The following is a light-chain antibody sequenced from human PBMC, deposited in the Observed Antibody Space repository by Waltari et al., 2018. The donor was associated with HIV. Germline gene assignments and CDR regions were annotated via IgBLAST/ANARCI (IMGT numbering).Light chain of an antibody. CDR2: NNS. J-gene: IGLJ1*01. Sequence: QSVLTQPPSASGTPGQTVTISCSGSSSNIGSFSVSWYQQLPLTAPKLLIYNNSRRPSGVPDRFSGSKSCTSASLAISGLQSEDEADYYCAAWDDSLNGYVFGPGTKVTVL. V-gene: IGLV1-44*01. CDR1: SSNIGSFS. CDR3: AAWDDSLNGYV.